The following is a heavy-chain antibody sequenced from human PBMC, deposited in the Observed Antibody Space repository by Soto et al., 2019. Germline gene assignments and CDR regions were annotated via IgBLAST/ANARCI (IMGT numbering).Heavy chain of an antibody. Sequence: QVQLGQSGAEVKKPGASVKVSCKASGYTFTSYDINWVRQATGQGLEWMGWMNPNSGNTGYAQKFEGSVTLTRNTSISTAYRELSSLRSEDTAVYYCARWGGCSSTSCRAYYFDYWSQGTLVTVSS. CDR2: MNPNSGNT. V-gene: IGHV1-8*01. J-gene: IGHJ4*02. CDR1: GYTFTSYD. D-gene: IGHD2-2*01. CDR3: ARWGGCSSTSCRAYYFDY.